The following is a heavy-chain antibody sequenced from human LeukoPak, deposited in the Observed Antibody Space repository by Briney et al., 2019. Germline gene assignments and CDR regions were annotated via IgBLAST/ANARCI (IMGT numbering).Heavy chain of an antibody. CDR3: ARLRFPGRFDP. CDR2: IYYSGST. Sequence: SETLSLTCTVSGGSISSSSYYWGWIRQPPGKGLEWIGSIYYSGSTYYNPSLKSRVTISVDTSKNQFSLKLSSVTAADTAVYYCARLRFPGRFDPWGQGTLVTVSS. D-gene: IGHD3-3*01. V-gene: IGHV4-39*01. J-gene: IGHJ5*02. CDR1: GGSISSSSYY.